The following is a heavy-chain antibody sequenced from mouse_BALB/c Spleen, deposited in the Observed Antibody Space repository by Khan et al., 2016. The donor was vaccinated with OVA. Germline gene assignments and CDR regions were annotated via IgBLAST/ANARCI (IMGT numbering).Heavy chain of an antibody. J-gene: IGHJ3*01. Sequence: EVQLVESGGGLMKPGGSLKLSCAASGFTFSDYYMYWVRQTPEKRLEWVATISDINSYIYYPDNVKGRFTISRDNAKNNLYLQMNSLKSEDTDMSYCIRCYYGYPFAYWGQGTLVTVSA. CDR2: ISDINSYI. CDR3: IRCYYGYPFAY. V-gene: IGHV5-4*02. CDR1: GFTFSDYY. D-gene: IGHD2-2*01.